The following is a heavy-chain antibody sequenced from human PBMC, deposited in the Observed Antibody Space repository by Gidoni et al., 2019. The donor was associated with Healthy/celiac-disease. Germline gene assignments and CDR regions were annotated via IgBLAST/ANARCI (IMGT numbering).Heavy chain of an antibody. D-gene: IGHD6-19*01. V-gene: IGHV4-39*01. CDR1: GRSISSSSYY. CDR3: ARHLVIAVAGSRRRYYFDY. Sequence: QLQLQESGPGLVKPSETLSLTCPVSGRSISSSSYYWGWIRQPPGKGPEWSGSIYYRGSTYYNPSLKSRVTISVDTSKNQFSLKLSSVTAADTAVYYCARHLVIAVAGSRRRYYFDYWGQGTLVTVSS. CDR2: IYYRGST. J-gene: IGHJ4*02.